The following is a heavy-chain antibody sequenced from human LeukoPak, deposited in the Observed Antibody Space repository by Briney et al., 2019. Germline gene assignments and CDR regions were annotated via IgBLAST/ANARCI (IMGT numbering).Heavy chain of an antibody. CDR2: IKKDGSEK. CDR1: GFTFNSYW. Sequence: GGSLRLSCAASGFTFNSYWMSWVRQAPGKGLEWVANIKKDGSEKYYVDSVKGRFTISRDNAKNSLYLQMNSLRAEDTAVYYCAKGLVVGVDAFDIWGQGTMVTVSS. CDR3: AKGLVVGVDAFDI. D-gene: IGHD3-22*01. J-gene: IGHJ3*02. V-gene: IGHV3-7*01.